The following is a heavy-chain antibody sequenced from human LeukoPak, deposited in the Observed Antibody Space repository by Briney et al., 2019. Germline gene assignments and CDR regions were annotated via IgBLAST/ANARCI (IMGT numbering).Heavy chain of an antibody. Sequence: ASVKVSCKASGGTSSSYAISWVRQAPGQGLEWMGWISAYNGNTNYAQKLQGRVTMTTDTSTSTAYMELRSLRSDDTAVYYCARGDSGGGSEDFDYWGQGTLVTVSS. D-gene: IGHD3-10*01. CDR3: ARGDSGGGSEDFDY. J-gene: IGHJ4*02. CDR2: ISAYNGNT. CDR1: GGTSSSYA. V-gene: IGHV1-18*01.